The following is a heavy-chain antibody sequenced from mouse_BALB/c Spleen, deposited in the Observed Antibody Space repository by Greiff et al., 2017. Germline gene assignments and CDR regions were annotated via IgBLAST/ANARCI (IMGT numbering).Heavy chain of an antibody. V-gene: IGHV3-2*02. D-gene: IGHD2-1*01. CDR2: ISYSGST. J-gene: IGHJ4*01. CDR3: ARGKVYYGNFYAMDY. Sequence: DVKLVESGPGLVKPSQSLSLTCTVTGYSITSDYAWNWIRQFPGNKLEWMGYISYSGSTSYNPSLKSRISITRDTSKNQFFLQLNSVTTEDTATYYCARGKVYYGNFYAMDYWGQGTSVTVSS. CDR1: GYSITSDYA.